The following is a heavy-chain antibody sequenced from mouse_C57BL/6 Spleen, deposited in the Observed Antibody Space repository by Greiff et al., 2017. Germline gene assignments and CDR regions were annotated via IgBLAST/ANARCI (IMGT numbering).Heavy chain of an antibody. Sequence: EVQVVESGGGLVKPGGSLKLSCAASGFTFSDYGMHWVRQAPEKGLEWVAYISSGSSTIYYADTVKGRFTISRDNAKNTLFLPMTSLRSEDTAMYYCARNYYGSSSGFAYWGQGSLVAVSA. CDR3: ARNYYGSSSGFAY. CDR1: GFTFSDYG. V-gene: IGHV5-17*01. J-gene: IGHJ3*01. D-gene: IGHD1-1*01. CDR2: ISSGSSTI.